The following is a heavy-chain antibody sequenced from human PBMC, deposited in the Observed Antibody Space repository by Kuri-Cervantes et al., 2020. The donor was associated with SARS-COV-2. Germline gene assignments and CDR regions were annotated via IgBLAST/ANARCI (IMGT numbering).Heavy chain of an antibody. Sequence: ESLKISWTISGGSISSCGYYWGRIRQPPGKGLEWIGSIYYSGSTYENPSLKSRVTISVNTYKNQFSLKLSSVTAADTAVYYCARHELGIWFGVLFHDAFDIWGQGTMVTVSS. CDR1: GGSISSCGYY. J-gene: IGHJ3*02. V-gene: IGHV4-39*01. D-gene: IGHD3-10*01. CDR3: ARHELGIWFGVLFHDAFDI. CDR2: IYYSGST.